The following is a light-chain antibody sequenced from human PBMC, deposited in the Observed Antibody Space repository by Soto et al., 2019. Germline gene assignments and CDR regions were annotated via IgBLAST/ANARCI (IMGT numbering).Light chain of an antibody. V-gene: IGKV3-20*01. Sequence: EIVLTQSPGTLSLSPGESATLSCRANQSVSSNYLAWYQQKPGQAPRLLIYGASNRATGITDRFSGSGSGTDFTLTISRLEPEDFAVYYCQQYGDSPQTFDQGTKVEIK. CDR3: QQYGDSPQT. J-gene: IGKJ1*01. CDR1: QSVSSNY. CDR2: GAS.